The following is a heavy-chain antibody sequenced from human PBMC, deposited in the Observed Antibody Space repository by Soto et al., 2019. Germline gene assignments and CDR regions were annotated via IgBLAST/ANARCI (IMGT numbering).Heavy chain of an antibody. CDR3: ARVAEETNYTRTDY. V-gene: IGHV1-69*02. CDR2: IIPILGIA. Sequence: QVQLVQSGAEVKKPGSSVKVSCKASGGTFSSYTISWVRQAPGQGLEWMGRIIPILGIANYAQKFQGRVTITAAKATSTLYMELSSLRSEDKALYYCARVAEETNYTRTDYWGNGTLVTVCS. CDR1: GGTFSSYT. J-gene: IGHJ4*01. D-gene: IGHD2-2*02.